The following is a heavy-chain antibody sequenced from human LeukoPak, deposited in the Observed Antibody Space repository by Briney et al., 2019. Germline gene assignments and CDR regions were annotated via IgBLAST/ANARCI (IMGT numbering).Heavy chain of an antibody. D-gene: IGHD4-17*01. CDR1: GFTFSSYA. CDR3: AKASVTTVIRGAFDI. CDR2: ISGSGGST. V-gene: IGHV3-23*01. Sequence: GGSLRLSCAASGFTFSSYAMSWVRKAPGNGLKWVSGISGSGGSTYYADSVKGRFTISRDNSRNTLYLQMNSLRAEDTAVYYCAKASVTTVIRGAFDIWGQGTTVTVSS. J-gene: IGHJ3*02.